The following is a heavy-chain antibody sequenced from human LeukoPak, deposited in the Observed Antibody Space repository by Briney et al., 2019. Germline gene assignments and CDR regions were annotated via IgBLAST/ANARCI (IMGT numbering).Heavy chain of an antibody. V-gene: IGHV1-69*13. CDR1: GGTFSSYA. D-gene: IGHD6-19*01. CDR2: IIPIFGTA. Sequence: SVKVSCKAPGGTFSSYAISWVRQAPGQGLEWMGGIIPIFGTANYAQKFQGRVTITADESTSTAYMELSSLRSEDTAVYYCARGDSGWYSFDYWGQGTLVTVSS. J-gene: IGHJ4*02. CDR3: ARGDSGWYSFDY.